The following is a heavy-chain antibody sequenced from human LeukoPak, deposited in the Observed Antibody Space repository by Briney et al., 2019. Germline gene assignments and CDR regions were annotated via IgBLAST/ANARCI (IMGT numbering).Heavy chain of an antibody. CDR2: ISGSGDTT. CDR1: GFTFSTYG. CDR3: AKDRGY. V-gene: IGHV3-23*01. J-gene: IGHJ4*02. Sequence: GGSLRLSCAASGFTFSTYGMTWVRQAPGKGLEWGSGISGSGDTTHYADSVKGRFTISRDNSKDTVYPQMSSLRAEDTAVYCCAKDRGYWGQGTLVTVSS.